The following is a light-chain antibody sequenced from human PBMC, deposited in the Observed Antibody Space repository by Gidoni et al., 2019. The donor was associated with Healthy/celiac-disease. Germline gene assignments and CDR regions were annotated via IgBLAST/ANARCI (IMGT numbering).Light chain of an antibody. CDR1: QSVSSN. V-gene: IGKV3-15*01. CDR3: QQYNNWPPLIT. CDR2: GAS. Sequence: EIVITHSPATLSVSPGERATLSCRASQSVSSNLAWYQQKPGQAPRLLIYGASTRATGIPARFSGSGSGTEFTLTISSLQSEDFAVYYCQQYNNWPPLITFGQGTRLEIK. J-gene: IGKJ5*01.